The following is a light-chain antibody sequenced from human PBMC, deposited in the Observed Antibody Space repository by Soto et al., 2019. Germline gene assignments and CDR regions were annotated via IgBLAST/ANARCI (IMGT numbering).Light chain of an antibody. CDR3: QQRTL. Sequence: EIVLTQSPATLSLCPGERATLSCRASQSVSSYLAWYQQKPGQAPRLLIYDASNRATGIPARFSGSGSGTDFTLTISSLEPEDFAVYYCQQRTLFGPGTKVDIK. J-gene: IGKJ3*01. CDR1: QSVSSY. CDR2: DAS. V-gene: IGKV3-11*01.